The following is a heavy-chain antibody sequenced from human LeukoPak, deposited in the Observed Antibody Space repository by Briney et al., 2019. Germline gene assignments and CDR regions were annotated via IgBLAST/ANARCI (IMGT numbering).Heavy chain of an antibody. CDR2: IYSEGGT. V-gene: IGHV3-53*01. CDR1: GFSFSSNY. Sequence: PGGSLRLSCAASGFSFSSNYMSWVRQAPGKGLEWVSVIYSEGGTYYADSVKGRFTISRDNSKSTLYLQMNSLRAEDTAVYYCARDRGYYDSSGYSPSIWGQGTMVTVSS. J-gene: IGHJ3*02. CDR3: ARDRGYYDSSGYSPSI. D-gene: IGHD3-22*01.